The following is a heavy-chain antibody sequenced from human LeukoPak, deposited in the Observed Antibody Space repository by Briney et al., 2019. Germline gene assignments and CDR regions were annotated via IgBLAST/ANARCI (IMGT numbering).Heavy chain of an antibody. CDR1: GFTFSSYS. Sequence: PGGSLRLSCAASGFTFSSYSMNWVRQALGKGLEWVSSISSSSSYIYYADSVKGRFTISRDNAKNSLYLQMNSLRAEDTAVYYCARESGNDAFDIWGQGTMVTVSS. CDR2: ISSSSSYI. J-gene: IGHJ3*02. V-gene: IGHV3-21*01. CDR3: ARESGNDAFDI. D-gene: IGHD4-23*01.